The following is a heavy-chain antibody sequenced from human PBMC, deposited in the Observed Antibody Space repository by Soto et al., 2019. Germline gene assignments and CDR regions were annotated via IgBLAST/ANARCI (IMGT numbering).Heavy chain of an antibody. D-gene: IGHD1-26*01. CDR3: ARCPPGLVGAKRGKYFPH. V-gene: IGHV1-69*12. Sequence: QVQLVQSGAEVKKPGSSVKVSCKAPGGTFSSYAISWVRQAPGQGLEWMGGIIPIVGTANYARKFQGRVTITADDATSTAYMGRSSMRSEDTAVYYGARCPPGLVGAKRGKYFPHCGQGTLVTVSS. CDR1: GGTFSSYA. CDR2: IIPIVGTA. J-gene: IGHJ1*01.